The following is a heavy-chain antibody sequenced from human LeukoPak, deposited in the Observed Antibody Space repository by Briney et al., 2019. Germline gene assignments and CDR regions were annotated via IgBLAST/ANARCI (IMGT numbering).Heavy chain of an antibody. CDR2: IYYSRST. D-gene: IGHD6-13*01. CDR1: GGSISSYY. Sequence: SETLSLTCTVSGGSISSYYWSWIRRPPGKGLEWIGYIYYSRSTNYNPSLKSRVTISVDTSKNQFSLKLSSVTAADTAVYYCARHEVIAAAGIDYWGQGTLVTVSS. V-gene: IGHV4-59*08. CDR3: ARHEVIAAAGIDY. J-gene: IGHJ4*02.